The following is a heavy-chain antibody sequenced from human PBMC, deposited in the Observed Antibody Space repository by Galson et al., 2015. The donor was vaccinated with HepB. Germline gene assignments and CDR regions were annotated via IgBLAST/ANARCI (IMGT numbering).Heavy chain of an antibody. J-gene: IGHJ4*02. CDR2: IIPILGIA. CDR1: GGTFSSYA. V-gene: IGHV1-69*10. CDR3: ARGGKGAPIDY. D-gene: IGHD4-23*01. Sequence: SVKVSCKASGGTFSSYAISWVRQAPGQGLEWMGGIIPILGIANYAQKFQGRVTITADKSTSTAYMELSSLRSEDTAVYYCARGGKGAPIDYWGQGTLVTVSS.